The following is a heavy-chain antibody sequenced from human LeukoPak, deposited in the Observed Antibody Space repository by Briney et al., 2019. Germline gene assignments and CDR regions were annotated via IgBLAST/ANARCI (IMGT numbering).Heavy chain of an antibody. V-gene: IGHV5-51*01. CDR3: ARRGLYCSGGSCSNWFDP. D-gene: IGHD2-15*01. CDR1: GYXFTTYW. CDR2: IYPGDSDT. Sequence: GESLKISCNGSGYXFTTYWIGWVRQMPGKGLEWMGIIYPGDSDTRYSPSFQGQVTISADKSISTAYLQWSSLKASDTAMYYCARRGLYCSGGSCSNWFDPWGQGTLVTVSS. J-gene: IGHJ5*02.